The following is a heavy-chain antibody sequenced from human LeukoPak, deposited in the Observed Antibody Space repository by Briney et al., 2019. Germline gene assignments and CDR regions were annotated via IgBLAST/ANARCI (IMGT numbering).Heavy chain of an antibody. V-gene: IGHV1-69*05. Sequence: SVKVSCKASGDTFSSYAISWARQAPGQGRECMGGIIPIFGTANYAQKFQGRVTITTDESTSTAYMELSSLRSEDTAVYYCARDVNWNQGYFDYWGQGKLVTVSS. J-gene: IGHJ4*02. CDR3: ARDVNWNQGYFDY. CDR2: IIPIFGTA. CDR1: GDTFSSYA. D-gene: IGHD1-1*01.